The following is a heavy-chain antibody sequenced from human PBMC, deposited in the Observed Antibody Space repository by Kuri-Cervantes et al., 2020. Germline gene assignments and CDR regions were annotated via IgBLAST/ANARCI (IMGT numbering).Heavy chain of an antibody. CDR1: GYTFTSYA. V-gene: IGHV1-3*01. J-gene: IGHJ4*02. CDR3: ARGSGNYFETHPRYYYFDY. Sequence: ASVKVSCKASGYTFTSYAMHWVRQAPGQRLEWMGWINAGNGNTKYSQKFQGRVTITRDTSASTAYMELRSLRSDDTAVYYCARGSGNYFETHPRYYYFDYWGQGTLVTVSS. D-gene: IGHD1-7*01. CDR2: INAGNGNT.